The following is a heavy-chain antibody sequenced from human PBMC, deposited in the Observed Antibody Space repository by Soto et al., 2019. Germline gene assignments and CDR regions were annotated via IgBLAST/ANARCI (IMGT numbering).Heavy chain of an antibody. CDR1: GSTFSSYA. D-gene: IGHD3-22*01. Sequence: SLRLSCVASGSTFSSYAMSWVRQAPGKGVEWVSAISGSGGSTYYADSVKGRFTISRDNSKNTLYLQMNSLRAEDTAVYYCAKLGPSYYYDGFDPWGQGTLVTVSS. CDR3: AKLGPSYYYDGFDP. J-gene: IGHJ5*02. CDR2: ISGSGGST. V-gene: IGHV3-23*01.